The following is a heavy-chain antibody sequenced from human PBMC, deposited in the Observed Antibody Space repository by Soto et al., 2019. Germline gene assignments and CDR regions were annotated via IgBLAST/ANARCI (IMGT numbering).Heavy chain of an antibody. CDR3: ARQYGSGSYSKNFDY. V-gene: IGHV4-39*01. J-gene: IGHJ4*02. CDR2: IYYSGST. D-gene: IGHD3-10*01. CDR1: GGSISSSSYY. Sequence: SETLSLTCTVSGGSISSSSYYWGWIRQPPGKGLEWIGSIYYSGSTYYNPSLKSRVTISVDTSKNQFSLKLSSVTAADTAVYYCARQYGSGSYSKNFDYWGKGTLVTVST.